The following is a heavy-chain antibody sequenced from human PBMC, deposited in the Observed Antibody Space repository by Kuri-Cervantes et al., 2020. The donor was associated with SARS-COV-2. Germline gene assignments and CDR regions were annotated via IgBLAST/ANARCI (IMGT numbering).Heavy chain of an antibody. CDR2: INAGNGNT. CDR3: ARGGLLGPAVGYYGMDV. D-gene: IGHD1-26*01. Sequence: ASVKVSCKASGYTFTSYAMHWVRQAPGQRLEWMGWINAGNGNTKYSQKFQGRVTITRDTSASTAYMELSSLRSEGTAVYYCARGGLLGPAVGYYGMDVWGQGTTVTVSS. J-gene: IGHJ6*02. CDR1: GYTFTSYA. V-gene: IGHV1-3*01.